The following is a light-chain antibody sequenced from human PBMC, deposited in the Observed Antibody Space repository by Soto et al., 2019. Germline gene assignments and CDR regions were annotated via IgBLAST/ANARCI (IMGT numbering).Light chain of an antibody. CDR2: DAS. V-gene: IGKV1-5*01. Sequence: DIQMPQSPSTRSASVRDRVTITCRASQSINNWFAWYQQKAVQAPKVLMDDASTWETGVPSRFSGSGSGTEFTLSISSLQPDDFATYYCQQYNGYSWTFGQRTKVDIK. CDR1: QSINNW. CDR3: QQYNGYSWT. J-gene: IGKJ1*01.